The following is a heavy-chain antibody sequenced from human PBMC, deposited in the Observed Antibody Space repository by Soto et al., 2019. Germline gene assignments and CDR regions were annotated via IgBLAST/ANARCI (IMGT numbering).Heavy chain of an antibody. CDR3: ARRPYGHKFDY. D-gene: IGHD3-10*01. CDR2: INHSGST. V-gene: IGHV4-34*01. J-gene: IGHJ4*02. CDR1: GGSFSGYY. Sequence: SETLSLTCAVYGGSFSGYYWSWIRQPPGKGLEWIGEINHSGSTNYNPSLKSRVTISVDTSKNQFSLKLSSVTAADTAVYYCARRPYGHKFDYWGQGTLVTAPQ.